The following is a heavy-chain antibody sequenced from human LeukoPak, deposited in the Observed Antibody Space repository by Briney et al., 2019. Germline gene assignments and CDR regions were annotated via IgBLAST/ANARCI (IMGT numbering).Heavy chain of an antibody. V-gene: IGHV3-23*01. J-gene: IGHJ4*02. D-gene: IGHD6-13*01. CDR1: GFTFSSYA. CDR2: ISGSGGST. Sequence: GGSLRLSCAASGFTFSSYAMSWARQAPGKGLEWVSAISGSGGSTYYADSVKGRFTISRDNAKNSLYLQMNSLRVEDTAVYYCARAGYSSSWYLYWGQGTLVTVSS. CDR3: ARAGYSSSWYLY.